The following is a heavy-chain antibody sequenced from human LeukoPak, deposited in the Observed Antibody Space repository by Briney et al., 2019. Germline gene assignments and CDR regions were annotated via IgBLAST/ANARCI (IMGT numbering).Heavy chain of an antibody. J-gene: IGHJ4*02. Sequence: GGSLRLSCAASGFTFSSYSINWVRQAPGKGLEWVSYISSSTISYADSVKGRFTISRDNANNSLYLQMNSLRDEDTAVYYRARGGTSSSLAYWGQGTLVTASS. CDR3: ARGGTSSSLAY. V-gene: IGHV3-48*02. CDR2: ISSSTI. D-gene: IGHD4-23*01. CDR1: GFTFSSYS.